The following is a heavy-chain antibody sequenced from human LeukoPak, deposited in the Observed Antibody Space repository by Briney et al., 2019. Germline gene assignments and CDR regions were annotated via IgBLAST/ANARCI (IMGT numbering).Heavy chain of an antibody. CDR1: GYTLTDSY. D-gene: IGHD1-1*01. CDR2: INPKSGGT. Sequence: ESSVKVSCKASGYTLTDSYIHWVRQAPGERLEWMGRINPKSGGTNYAGNSQGRVTLTRDTSISTAYMEVTTLKSDDTAIYYCVKDLREDSVTRGYWGQGTPVTVSS. CDR3: VKDLREDSVTRGY. J-gene: IGHJ4*02. V-gene: IGHV1-2*06.